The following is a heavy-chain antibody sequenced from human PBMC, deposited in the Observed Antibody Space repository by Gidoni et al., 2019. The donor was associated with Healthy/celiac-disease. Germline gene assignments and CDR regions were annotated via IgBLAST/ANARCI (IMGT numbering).Heavy chain of an antibody. CDR1: GGSFSGSY. CDR3: ARALYYDFWSGYYGAFDY. D-gene: IGHD3-3*01. V-gene: IGHV4-34*01. Sequence: QVQLQQWGAGLLKPSETLSLTCAVYGGSFSGSYWSWIRQPPGKGLEWIGEINHSGSTNYNPSLKSRVTISVDTSKNQFSLKLSSVTAADTAVYYCARALYYDFWSGYYGAFDYWGQGTLVTVSS. J-gene: IGHJ4*02. CDR2: INHSGST.